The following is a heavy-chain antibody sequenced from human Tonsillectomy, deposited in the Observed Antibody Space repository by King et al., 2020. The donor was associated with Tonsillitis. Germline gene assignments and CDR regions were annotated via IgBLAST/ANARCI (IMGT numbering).Heavy chain of an antibody. CDR3: ARGHIAVVGTGFDY. D-gene: IGHD6-19*01. CDR2: ISPYNGNT. J-gene: IGHJ4*02. CDR1: GYAFTSYG. V-gene: IGHV1-18*04. Sequence: QLVQSGAEVKKPGASVKVSCKASGYAFTSYGIGWVRQAPGQGLEWMGWISPYNGNTNYAQKLQGRVTMTTDTSTSTAYMELRSLRSDDTGVYYCARGHIAVVGTGFDYWGQGTLVTVSS.